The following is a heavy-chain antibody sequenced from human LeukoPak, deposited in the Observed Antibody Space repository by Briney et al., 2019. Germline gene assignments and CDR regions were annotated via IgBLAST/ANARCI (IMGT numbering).Heavy chain of an antibody. D-gene: IGHD6-6*01. CDR1: GGSFSGYY. V-gene: IGHV4-34*01. J-gene: IGHJ4*02. Sequence: SETLSLTCAVYGGSFSGYYWSWIRQPPGKGLEWIGETNHSGSTNYNPSLKSRVTISVDTSKNQFSLKLSFVTAADTAVYYCARLRSSSAGDFDYWGQGTLVTVSS. CDR3: ARLRSSSAGDFDY. CDR2: TNHSGST.